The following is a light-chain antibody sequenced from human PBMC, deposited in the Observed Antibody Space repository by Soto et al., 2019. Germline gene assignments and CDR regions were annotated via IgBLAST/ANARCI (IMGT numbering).Light chain of an antibody. CDR2: AAS. CDR1: QNIASY. Sequence: DIQMTQSPSSLSASVGDRVTITCRASQNIASYLNWYQQRPGKAPELLIYAASSLQSGVPLRFSGSGSGTEFTLTIASLQPEDFASYYCQQYFNVPRTFGQGAKVEI. CDR3: QQYFNVPRT. J-gene: IGKJ1*01. V-gene: IGKV1-39*01.